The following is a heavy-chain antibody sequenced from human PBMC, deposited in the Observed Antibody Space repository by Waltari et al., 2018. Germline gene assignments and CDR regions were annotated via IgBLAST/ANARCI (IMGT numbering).Heavy chain of an antibody. V-gene: IGHV4-61*02. CDR1: GGSISSGSYY. CDR2: IYTSGST. D-gene: IGHD3-22*01. J-gene: IGHJ4*02. CDR3: AKDTIDSSGKV. Sequence: QVQLQESGPGLVKPSQTLSLTCTVSGGSISSGSYYWSWIRQPAGKGLEWIGRIYTSGSTNYNPSLKSRVTISVDTSKNQFSLKLSSVTAADTAVYYCAKDTIDSSGKVWGQGTLVTVSS.